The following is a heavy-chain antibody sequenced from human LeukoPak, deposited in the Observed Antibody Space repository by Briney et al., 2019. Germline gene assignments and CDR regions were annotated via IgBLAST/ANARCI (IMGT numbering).Heavy chain of an antibody. V-gene: IGHV4-39*01. D-gene: IGHD1-26*01. Sequence: SETLSLTCTVSGGSISSSGYYWGWIRQPPGKGLEWIASIYYSGSTYYNPSLKSRVTISVDTSKNQLPLKLTSLTAADTAVYYCARHEYSGSYYGLSWFDPWGQGTLVTVSS. CDR2: IYYSGST. CDR3: ARHEYSGSYYGLSWFDP. CDR1: GGSISSSGYY. J-gene: IGHJ5*02.